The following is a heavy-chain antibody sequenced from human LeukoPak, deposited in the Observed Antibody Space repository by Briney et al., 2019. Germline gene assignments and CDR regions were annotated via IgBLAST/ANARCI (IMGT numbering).Heavy chain of an antibody. Sequence: ASVRVSSAASGYIFTKYVVHWGRQAPGQRPEWMGWIKAGNGDTKYSQNFQDRVTITRDTSASTVYMELSSLTSEDTALYYCARDDCGDTCYPGGYWGQGTLVTVSS. D-gene: IGHD2-21*01. CDR2: IKAGNGDT. J-gene: IGHJ4*02. CDR1: GYIFTKYV. CDR3: ARDDCGDTCYPGGY. V-gene: IGHV1-3*01.